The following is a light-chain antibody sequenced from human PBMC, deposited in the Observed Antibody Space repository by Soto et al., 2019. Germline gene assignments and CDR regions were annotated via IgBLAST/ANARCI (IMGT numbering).Light chain of an antibody. V-gene: IGKV3-11*01. CDR2: DAS. Sequence: EIVLTQSPATLSLSPGERATLSCRASQSVSSYLAWYQQKPGQAPRLLIYDASNRATGIPARFSGSGSGTDFTLTIGSLEAEDFAVYYCQQRSNWPPITFGQGTRLEIK. CDR1: QSVSSY. J-gene: IGKJ5*01. CDR3: QQRSNWPPIT.